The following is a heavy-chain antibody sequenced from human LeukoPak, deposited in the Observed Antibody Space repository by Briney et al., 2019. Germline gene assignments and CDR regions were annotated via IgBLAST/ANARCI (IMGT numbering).Heavy chain of an antibody. Sequence: GRSLRLSCAASGFTFSNYAMHWVRQAPGKGLEWVAIISYDGNDKYYTDSVKGRFTISRDNSKNTLYLQMNSLRAEDTAVYYCARENGYCSSTNCPYYYYYGMDVWGQGTTVTVSS. J-gene: IGHJ6*02. CDR3: ARENGYCSSTNCPYYYYYGMDV. D-gene: IGHD2-2*01. CDR2: ISYDGNDK. CDR1: GFTFSNYA. V-gene: IGHV3-30-3*01.